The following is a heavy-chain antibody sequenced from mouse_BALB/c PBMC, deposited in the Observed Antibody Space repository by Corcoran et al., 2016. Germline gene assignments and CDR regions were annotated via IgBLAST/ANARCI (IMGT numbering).Heavy chain of an antibody. CDR1: GYTFTNYG. Sequence: QIQLVQSGPELKKPGETVKISCKASGYTFTNYGMTWVKQAPGKGLKWMGWINPYTGEPTYADDFKGRFAFSLETSASTADLQINNLKNEDMATYVCARSGMMTTWSCDVGGAGTTVTVSS. CDR3: ARSGMMTTWSCDV. CDR2: INPYTGEP. J-gene: IGHJ1*01. V-gene: IGHV9-1*02. D-gene: IGHD2-4*01.